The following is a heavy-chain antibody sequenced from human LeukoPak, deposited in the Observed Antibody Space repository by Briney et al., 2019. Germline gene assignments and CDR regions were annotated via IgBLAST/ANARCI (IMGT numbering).Heavy chain of an antibody. CDR3: ARLLRGGYYSYYYYYMDV. CDR1: GFTFSSYS. Sequence: GGSLRLSCAASGFTFSSYSMNWVRQAPGKGLEWVSSISSSSSSYIYYADSVKGRFTISRDNAENSLYLQMNSLRAEDTAVYYCARLLRGGYYSYYYYYMDVWGKGTTVTVSS. J-gene: IGHJ6*03. V-gene: IGHV3-21*01. CDR2: ISSSSSSYI. D-gene: IGHD3-22*01.